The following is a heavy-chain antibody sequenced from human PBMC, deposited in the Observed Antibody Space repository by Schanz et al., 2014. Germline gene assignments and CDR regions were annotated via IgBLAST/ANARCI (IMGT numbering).Heavy chain of an antibody. CDR2: ISDSGDST. V-gene: IGHV3-11*01. D-gene: IGHD2-2*01. J-gene: IGHJ4*02. CDR3: AKVAPAAAYLDS. CDR1: GFTFSDYY. Sequence: QVQLVDSGGGLVKPGGSLRLSCAASGFTFSDYYMTWIRQAPGKGLEWVSDISDSGDSTHYADSVKGRFTISRDNAKKSLFLQMNSLSAEDAAVYYCAKVAPAAAYLDSWGLGTLVTVSS.